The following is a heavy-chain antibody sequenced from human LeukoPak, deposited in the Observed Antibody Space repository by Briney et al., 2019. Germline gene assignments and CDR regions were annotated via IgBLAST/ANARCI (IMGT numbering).Heavy chain of an antibody. Sequence: GGSLRLSCAASGFTFSSYWMSWVRQAPGKGLEWVANIKQDGSEKYYVDSVKGRFTISRDNAKNSLYLQMNSLRAEDTAVYYCAREDYDYVGGSYRYVGTDYWGQGTLVTVSS. CDR1: GFTFSSYW. CDR2: IKQDGSEK. V-gene: IGHV3-7*03. D-gene: IGHD3-16*02. CDR3: AREDYDYVGGSYRYVGTDY. J-gene: IGHJ4*02.